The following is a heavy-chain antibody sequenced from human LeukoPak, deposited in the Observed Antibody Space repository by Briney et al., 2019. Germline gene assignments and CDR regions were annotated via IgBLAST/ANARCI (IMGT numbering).Heavy chain of an antibody. D-gene: IGHD6-19*01. CDR1: GGSITSYY. V-gene: IGHV4-4*07. CDR2: IYTSGST. J-gene: IGHJ4*02. CDR3: ARGLALAGHVDF. Sequence: SETLSLSCTVSGGSITSYYWSWIRQPAGTGLEWIGRIYTSGSTNYNPSLKSRVTMSVDTSKNQFSLKLKSVTAADTAVYYCARGLALAGHVDFWGQGTLVTVSS.